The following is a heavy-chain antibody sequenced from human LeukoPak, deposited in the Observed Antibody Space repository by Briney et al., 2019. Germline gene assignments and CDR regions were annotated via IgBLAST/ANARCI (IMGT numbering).Heavy chain of an antibody. Sequence: SSETLSLTCAVCGGSFSGYYWSWIRQPPGKGLEWIGEINHSGSTNYNPSLKSRVTISVDTSKNQFSLKLSSVTAADTAVYYCARRLQSPKTRPHNWYFDLWGRGTLVTVSS. J-gene: IGHJ2*01. CDR3: ARRLQSPKTRPHNWYFDL. CDR2: INHSGST. D-gene: IGHD5-24*01. V-gene: IGHV4-34*01. CDR1: GGSFSGYY.